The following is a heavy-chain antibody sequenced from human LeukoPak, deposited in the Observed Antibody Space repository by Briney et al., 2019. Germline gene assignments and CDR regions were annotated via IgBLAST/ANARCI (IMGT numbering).Heavy chain of an antibody. CDR2: ISPDGRST. CDR1: GFTYGNYL. D-gene: IGHD1-26*01. CDR3: VRGASGGHYVIDF. J-gene: IGHJ4*02. V-gene: IGHV3-74*01. Sequence: GGSLRLSCAASGFTYGNYLMHWVRQAPGKGLVWVSRISPDGRSTNYADFVKGRFTVSRDNAMNTVYLQMNSLRTEDTAVYYCVRGASGGHYVIDFWGQGTLVTVSS.